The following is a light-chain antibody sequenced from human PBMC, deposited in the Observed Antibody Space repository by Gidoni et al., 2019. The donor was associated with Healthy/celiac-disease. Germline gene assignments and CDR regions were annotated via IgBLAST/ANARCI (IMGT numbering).Light chain of an antibody. CDR2: AAF. CDR3: QQGT. V-gene: IGKV1-9*01. J-gene: IGKJ2*02. Sequence: IQLTQSPSFLSASVGDRVNITCRDSQGISSYLAWYQQKPGKAPKLLIYAAFTLQRGVQSRFSGSGSGTECTLTISSLQAEDFANYYGQQGTFGQGTKLEIK. CDR1: QGISSY.